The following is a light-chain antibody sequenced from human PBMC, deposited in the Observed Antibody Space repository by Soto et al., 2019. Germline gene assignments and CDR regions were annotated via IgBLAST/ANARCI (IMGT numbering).Light chain of an antibody. V-gene: IGKV3-20*01. CDR2: GAS. CDR1: QSVSSN. J-gene: IGKJ1*01. Sequence: IMIPHPPATLSFYPWKSAPVSFRASQSVSSNLAWYQQKPGQAPRLLIYGASTRAPGVPARFSGSGSGTDFTLIISRLEPEDFAVYYCQLSGSSPTFGQGTKVDI. CDR3: QLSGSSPT.